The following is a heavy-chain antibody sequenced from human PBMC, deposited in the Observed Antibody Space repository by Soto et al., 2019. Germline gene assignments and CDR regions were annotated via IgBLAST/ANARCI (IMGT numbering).Heavy chain of an antibody. CDR1: GGTFSSFL. Sequence: QVQLVQSGAEVKTPGSSVKVSCKASGGTFSSFLMGWVRQAPGQGLEWMGGIIPVFGTATYAQEFQGRVTITADDSTSTVYMELSGLKSEDTAVYYCILDCTSMSCYGYLGVDVWGQGTTVTVSS. J-gene: IGHJ6*02. CDR2: IIPVFGTA. V-gene: IGHV1-69*01. CDR3: ILDCTSMSCYGYLGVDV. D-gene: IGHD2-2*01.